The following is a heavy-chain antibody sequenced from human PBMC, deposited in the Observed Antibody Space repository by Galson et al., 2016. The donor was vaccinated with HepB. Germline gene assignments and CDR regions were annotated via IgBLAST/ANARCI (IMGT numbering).Heavy chain of an antibody. V-gene: IGHV2-70*01. D-gene: IGHD5-24*01. CDR3: ARIKEMATIDNWYFDL. CDR1: GFSLSTSGMC. J-gene: IGHJ2*01. CDR2: IDWDDDK. Sequence: PALVKPTQTLTLTCTFSGFSLSTSGMCVSWIRQPPGKALEWLALIDWDDDKYYSTSLRTRLTIPKDTSKNQVLLTMTNMDPLDTATYYCARIKEMATIDNWYFDLWGRGTLVTVSS.